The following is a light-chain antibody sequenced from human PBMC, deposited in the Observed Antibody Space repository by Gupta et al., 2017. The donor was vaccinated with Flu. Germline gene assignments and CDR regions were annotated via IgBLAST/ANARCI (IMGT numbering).Light chain of an antibody. V-gene: IGLV2-14*01. CDR3: NSYTSSSTPGV. CDR2: EVS. Sequence: PPGALLTISCTGTSSDVGGYNYVSWYQQHPGKAPKLMIYEVSHRPSGVSNRFSGSKSGNTASLTISGLQAEDEADYYCNSYTSSSTPGVFGGGTKLTVL. J-gene: IGLJ3*02. CDR1: SSDVGGYNY.